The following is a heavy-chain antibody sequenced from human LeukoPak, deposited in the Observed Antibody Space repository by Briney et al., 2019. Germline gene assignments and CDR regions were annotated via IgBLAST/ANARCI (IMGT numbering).Heavy chain of an antibody. V-gene: IGHV3-11*01. CDR3: ARSADRSGYFREITLYYFDY. D-gene: IGHD3-22*01. CDR1: GFTFSDFY. CDR2: ISNRGSTI. Sequence: PGGSLRLSCAASGFTFSDFYMTWIRQAPGKGLEWVSYISNRGSTIHYADSVRGRITISRDNAKKSLYLQMNGLRAEDTAVYYCARSADRSGYFREITLYYFDYWGQGTLVTVSS. J-gene: IGHJ4*02.